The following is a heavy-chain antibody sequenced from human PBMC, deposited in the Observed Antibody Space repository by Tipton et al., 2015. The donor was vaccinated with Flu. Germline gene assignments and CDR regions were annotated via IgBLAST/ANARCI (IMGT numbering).Heavy chain of an antibody. J-gene: IGHJ6*02. CDR1: GFTFSNYW. V-gene: IGHV3-7*01. CDR2: IKQGGSEK. Sequence: SLRLSCAASGFTFSNYWMSWVRQAPGKGLEWVANIKQGGSEKNYVDSVKGRFAISRDNAENSLYLQMNSLRAEDTAVYYCAREAPQSNGMDVWGLGTTVTVSS. CDR3: AREAPQSNGMDV.